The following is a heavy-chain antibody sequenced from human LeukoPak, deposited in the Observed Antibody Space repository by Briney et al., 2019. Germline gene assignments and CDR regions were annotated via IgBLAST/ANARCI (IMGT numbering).Heavy chain of an antibody. CDR3: AKTPYDSSGYSVYYFDY. CDR2: ISSSSSMI. D-gene: IGHD3-22*01. Sequence: PGGSLRLSCAASGFTFSSYSMNWVRQAPGKGLEWVSYISSSSSMIYYADSVKGRFTISRDNSKNTLYLQMNSLRAEDTAVYYCAKTPYDSSGYSVYYFDYWGQGTLVTVSS. J-gene: IGHJ4*02. V-gene: IGHV3-48*01. CDR1: GFTFSSYS.